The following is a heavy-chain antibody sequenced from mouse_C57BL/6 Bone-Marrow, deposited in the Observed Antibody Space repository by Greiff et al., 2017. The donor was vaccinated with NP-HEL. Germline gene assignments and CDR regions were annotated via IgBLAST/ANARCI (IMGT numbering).Heavy chain of an antibody. V-gene: IGHV1-81*01. CDR1: GYTFTSYG. J-gene: IGHJ1*03. Sequence: QVQLQQSGAELARPGASVKLSCKASGYTFTSYGISWVKQRTGQGLEWIGEIYPRSGNTYYNEKFKGKATLTADKSSSKAYMELRSLTSEDSAVYFCARRRNYFDVWGTGTTVTVSS. CDR3: ARRRNYFDV. CDR2: IYPRSGNT.